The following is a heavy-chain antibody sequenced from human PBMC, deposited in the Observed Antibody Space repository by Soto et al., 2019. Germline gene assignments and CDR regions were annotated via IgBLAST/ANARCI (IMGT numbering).Heavy chain of an antibody. CDR3: AKDKRVTMVRGVINPPGMDV. D-gene: IGHD3-10*01. CDR2: ISYDGSNK. Sequence: GGSLRLSCAASGFTFSSYGMHWVRQAPGKGLEWVAVISYDGSNKYYADSVKGRFTISRDNSKNTLYLQMNSLRAEDTAVYYCAKDKRVTMVRGVINPPGMDVWGQGTTVTVSS. J-gene: IGHJ6*02. V-gene: IGHV3-30*18. CDR1: GFTFSSYG.